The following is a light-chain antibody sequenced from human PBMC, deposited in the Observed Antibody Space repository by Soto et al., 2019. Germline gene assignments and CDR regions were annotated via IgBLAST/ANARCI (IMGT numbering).Light chain of an antibody. V-gene: IGKV3-20*01. CDR2: GVS. Sequence: EVVLTQSPGTLSLSPGERATLSCRASQSVTSSYLAWYQQKPGQAPRLLIHGVSIRAAGIPDRFSGSGSGTDFTLTISRLEPEDFAVYYCQQYGSSTLFGQGTKLEVK. J-gene: IGKJ2*01. CDR3: QQYGSSTL. CDR1: QSVTSSY.